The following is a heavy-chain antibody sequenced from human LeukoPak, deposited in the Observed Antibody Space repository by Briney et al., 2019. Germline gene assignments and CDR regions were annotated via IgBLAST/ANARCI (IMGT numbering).Heavy chain of an antibody. V-gene: IGHV4-59*01. CDR1: GGSISSYY. CDR3: ARGHRNTAAGDY. D-gene: IGHD6-13*01. CDR2: IYYSGST. Sequence: SETLSLTCTVSGGSISSYYWSWIRQPTGKGLEWIGYIYYSGSTNYNPSLKSRVTISVDTSKNQFSLKLSSVTAADTAVYYCARGHRNTAAGDYWGQGTLVTVSS. J-gene: IGHJ4*02.